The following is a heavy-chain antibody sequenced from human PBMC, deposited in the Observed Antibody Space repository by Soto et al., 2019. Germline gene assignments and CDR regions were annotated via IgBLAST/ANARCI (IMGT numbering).Heavy chain of an antibody. CDR3: ARANGDPALGYYYYYMDV. D-gene: IGHD4-17*01. CDR2: INPSGGST. V-gene: IGHV1-46*01. J-gene: IGHJ6*03. CDR1: GYTFTSYY. Sequence: ASVKVSCKASGYTFTSYYMHWVRQAPGQGLEWMGIINPSGGSTSYAQKFQGRVTMTRDTSTSTVYMELSSLRSDDTAVYYCARANGDPALGYYYYYMDVWGKGTTVTVSS.